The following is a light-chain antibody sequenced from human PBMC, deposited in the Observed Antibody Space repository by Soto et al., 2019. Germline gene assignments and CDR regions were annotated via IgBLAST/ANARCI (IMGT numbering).Light chain of an antibody. CDR3: QRYDFLPT. J-gene: IGKJ1*01. Sequence: EIVLTQSPGTLSLSPGERATLSCRASQSVANNYLAWYQQRPGQTPRLLIWGASNRAGGVPDRFSGSGSGTDFSFTISRLEPDDFAVYYCQRYDFLPTFGQGTKVEIK. CDR1: QSVANNY. CDR2: GAS. V-gene: IGKV3-20*01.